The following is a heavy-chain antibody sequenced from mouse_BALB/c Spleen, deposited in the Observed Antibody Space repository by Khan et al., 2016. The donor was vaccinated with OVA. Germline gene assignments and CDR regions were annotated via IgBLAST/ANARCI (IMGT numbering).Heavy chain of an antibody. CDR2: INPSNGYT. V-gene: IGHV1-4*01. CDR1: GYTFTSYT. CDR3: VRDGAYHRNDGWFAY. D-gene: IGHD2-14*01. J-gene: IGHJ3*01. Sequence: VELVESGAELARPGASVKMSCKASGYTFTSYTIHWIKKRPGQGLEWIGYINPSNGYTNYTQKFKDQATLTTDKSSTTAYLQLSSLTSDDSAVYNSVRDGAYHRNDGWFAYWGQGTLVTVSA.